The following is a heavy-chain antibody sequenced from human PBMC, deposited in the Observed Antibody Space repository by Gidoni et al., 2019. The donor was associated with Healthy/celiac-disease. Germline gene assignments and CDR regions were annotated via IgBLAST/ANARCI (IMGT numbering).Heavy chain of an antibody. D-gene: IGHD3-22*01. CDR2: IKSKTDGGTT. V-gene: IGHV3-15*01. Sequence: RIKSKTDGGTTDYAAPVKGRFTISRDDSKNTLYLQMNSLKTEDTAVYYCTTDRRYYYDSSGYYLTGSCFDYWGQGTLVTVSS. CDR3: TTDRRYYYDSSGYYLTGSCFDY. J-gene: IGHJ4*02.